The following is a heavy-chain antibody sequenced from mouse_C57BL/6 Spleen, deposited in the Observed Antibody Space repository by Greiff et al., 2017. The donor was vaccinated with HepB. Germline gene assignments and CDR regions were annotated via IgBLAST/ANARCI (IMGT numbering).Heavy chain of an antibody. Sequence: VHVKQSGPELVKPGASVKISCKASGYSFTGYYMNWVKQSPEKSLEWIGEINPSTGGTTYNQKFKAKATLTVDKSSSTAYMQLKSLTSEDSAVYYCARSHDGYYDAMDYWGQGTSVTVSS. CDR3: ARSHDGYYDAMDY. J-gene: IGHJ4*01. D-gene: IGHD2-3*01. CDR2: INPSTGGT. CDR1: GYSFTGYY. V-gene: IGHV1-42*01.